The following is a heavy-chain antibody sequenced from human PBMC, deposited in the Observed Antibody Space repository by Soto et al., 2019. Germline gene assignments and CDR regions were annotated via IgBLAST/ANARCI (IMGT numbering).Heavy chain of an antibody. CDR1: GYTFTNHG. V-gene: IGHV1-18*01. J-gene: IGHJ4*02. CDR2: ISGHNGNT. Sequence: QVQLVQSGAEVKKPGASVKVSCKASGYTFTNHGISWVRQAPGQGLEWLGWISGHNGNTKYAQRLQGRVTMTTDTSKSTAYMELRSLKSDDTAVYYCARDLYPLAYYFDYWGQGTLVTVSS. CDR3: ARDLYPLAYYFDY.